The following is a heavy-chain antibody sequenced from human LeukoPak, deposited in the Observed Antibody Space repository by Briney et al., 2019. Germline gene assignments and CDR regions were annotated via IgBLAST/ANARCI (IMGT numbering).Heavy chain of an antibody. D-gene: IGHD2-15*01. Sequence: SETLSLTCAVSGASVSSGNWWNWARQSPGKGLEWIAEILYTGDTNYNPSLRSRVTLSIDNSNNEASLKLASVAAADSAVYYCARAQRGCSANSCYLDPWGPGILVTVSS. V-gene: IGHV4-4*02. CDR2: ILYTGDT. J-gene: IGHJ5*02. CDR1: GASVSSGNW. CDR3: ARAQRGCSANSCYLDP.